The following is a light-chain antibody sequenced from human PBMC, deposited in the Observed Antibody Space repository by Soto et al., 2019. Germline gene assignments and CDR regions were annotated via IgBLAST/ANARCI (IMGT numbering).Light chain of an antibody. V-gene: IGKV3-11*01. J-gene: IGKJ2*01. Sequence: EIVLTQSPVTLSLSPGERATLSCRASQSLSSYLGWFQQKPGQAPRLLIYDASSLETGVPSRFSGSGSGTEFTLTIRSLQPDDSATYYCQQYDSSSPTFGQGTKLEIK. CDR1: QSLSSY. CDR3: QQYDSSSPT. CDR2: DAS.